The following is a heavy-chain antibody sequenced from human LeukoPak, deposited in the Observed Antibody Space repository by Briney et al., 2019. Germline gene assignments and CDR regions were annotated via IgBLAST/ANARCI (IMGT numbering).Heavy chain of an antibody. Sequence: ASVKVSCKASGYTFTSDGISWVRQAPGQGLEWMGWISGYTGNTNYAQKLQGRVTMTTDTSTSTAYMELRSLRSDDTAVYYCAREGHCSSTVCYDPYNWFDPWGQGTLVTVSS. CDR2: ISGYTGNT. V-gene: IGHV1-18*01. CDR3: AREGHCSSTVCYDPYNWFDP. J-gene: IGHJ5*02. D-gene: IGHD2-2*01. CDR1: GYTFTSDG.